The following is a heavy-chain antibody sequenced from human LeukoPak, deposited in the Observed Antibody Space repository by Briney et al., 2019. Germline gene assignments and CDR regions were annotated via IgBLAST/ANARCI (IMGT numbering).Heavy chain of an antibody. J-gene: IGHJ1*01. CDR2: TNHSGST. Sequence: SETLSLTCAVYGGSFSGYYWSWIRQPPGKGLEWIGETNHSGSTNYNPSLKSRVTISVDTSKNQFSLKLSSVTAADTAVYYCAYGGNSAEYFQHWGQGTLVTVSS. CDR3: AYGGNSAEYFQH. V-gene: IGHV4-34*01. D-gene: IGHD4-23*01. CDR1: GGSFSGYY.